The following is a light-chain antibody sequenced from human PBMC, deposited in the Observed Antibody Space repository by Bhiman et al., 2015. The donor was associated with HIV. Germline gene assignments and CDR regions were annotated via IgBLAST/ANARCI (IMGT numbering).Light chain of an antibody. V-gene: IGLV3-27*01. CDR3: QAWDRDTYGYV. J-gene: IGLJ1*01. CDR1: VLAKKY. CDR2: KDS. Sequence: SYELTQPSSVSVSPGQTARITCSGDVLAKKYTRWFQQKPGQAPVLVIYKDSERPSGIPERFSGSSSGTTVTLTISGTQPMDEGDYYCQAWDRDTYGYVFGAATTVTVL.